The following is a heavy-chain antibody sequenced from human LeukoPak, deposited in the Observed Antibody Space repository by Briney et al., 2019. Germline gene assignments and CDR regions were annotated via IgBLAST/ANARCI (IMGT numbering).Heavy chain of an antibody. D-gene: IGHD1-26*01. CDR3: ARDHSGSYRRRAFDI. J-gene: IGHJ3*02. Sequence: SETLSLTCTVSGGSISSYYWSWIRQPPGKGLEWIGYIYYSGSTNYNPSLKSRVTISVDTSKNQFSLKLSSVTAADTAVYYCARDHSGSYRRRAFDIWGQGKMVTVSS. CDR1: GGSISSYY. CDR2: IYYSGST. V-gene: IGHV4-59*01.